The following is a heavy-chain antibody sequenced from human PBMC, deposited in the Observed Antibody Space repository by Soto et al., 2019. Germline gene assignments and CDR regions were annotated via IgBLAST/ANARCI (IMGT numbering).Heavy chain of an antibody. J-gene: IGHJ4*02. Sequence: ASVKVSCKTSGYTFTDYSIHWVRQAPGQGLEWMGRINPNNGGTSYAQKFQGRVTMTGGTSISTAYMELNSLRSDDTAVYYCARDSGYDTTGYSPFDNWGQGTQVTVSS. D-gene: IGHD3-22*01. CDR2: INPNNGGT. CDR1: GYTFTDYS. V-gene: IGHV1-2*02. CDR3: ARDSGYDTTGYSPFDN.